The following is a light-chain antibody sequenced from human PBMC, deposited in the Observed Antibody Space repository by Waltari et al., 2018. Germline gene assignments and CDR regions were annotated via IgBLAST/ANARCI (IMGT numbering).Light chain of an antibody. CDR2: DAS. J-gene: IGKJ4*01. CDR1: QGVSRY. Sequence: EIVLTQSPATLSLSPGERGTLPCRASQGVSRYLAWYQQEPGQAPRLLIYDASNRATGIPARFSGSGSGTDFTLTLSSLGPEDFAGYYCQQRSNWPPTFGGGTKVEIK. CDR3: QQRSNWPPT. V-gene: IGKV3-11*01.